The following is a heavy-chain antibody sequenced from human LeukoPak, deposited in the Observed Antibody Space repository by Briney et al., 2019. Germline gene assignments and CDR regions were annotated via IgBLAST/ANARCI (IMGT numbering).Heavy chain of an antibody. Sequence: PETLSLTCDVSGASMISHYWSWIRRPPGKGLEWIGYIYSSGSTNCNPSLCSRVTISINTSENQFSLKLSSVTAADTAVYYCAKESRSSSGSWFDPWDRGTLVTVSS. D-gene: IGHD6-6*01. V-gene: IGHV4-59*11. CDR3: AKESRSSSGSWFDP. J-gene: IGHJ5*02. CDR1: GASMISHY. CDR2: IYSSGST.